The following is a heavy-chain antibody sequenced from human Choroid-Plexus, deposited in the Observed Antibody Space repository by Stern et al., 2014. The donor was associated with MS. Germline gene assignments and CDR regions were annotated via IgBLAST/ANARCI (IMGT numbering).Heavy chain of an antibody. CDR3: AKDRQYFTFFFDF. V-gene: IGHV3-30*18. J-gene: IGHJ4*02. Sequence: QMQLAESGGGVVQPGRPLRLSCAASGLSFSSFGMHWVRQAPGKGLEWEPLISYDGSKDYADSVKGRFAISRDKSKNTLYLQMNSLRAEDTAVYYCAKDRQYFTFFFDFWGQGSLVTVSS. CDR1: GLSFSSFG. CDR2: ISYDGSK. D-gene: IGHD3-16*01.